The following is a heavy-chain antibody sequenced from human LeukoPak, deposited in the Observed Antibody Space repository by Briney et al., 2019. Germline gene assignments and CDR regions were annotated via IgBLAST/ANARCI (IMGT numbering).Heavy chain of an antibody. Sequence: SETLSLTCAVYGGSFSGYYWSWIRQPPGKGLEWIGEINHSGSTNYNPSLKSRVTISVDTSKNQFSLKLSSVTAADTAVYYCARHNRGDYEMDYWGQGTLVTVSS. CDR1: GGSFSGYY. V-gene: IGHV4-34*01. CDR2: INHSGST. CDR3: ARHNRGDYEMDY. D-gene: IGHD4-17*01. J-gene: IGHJ4*02.